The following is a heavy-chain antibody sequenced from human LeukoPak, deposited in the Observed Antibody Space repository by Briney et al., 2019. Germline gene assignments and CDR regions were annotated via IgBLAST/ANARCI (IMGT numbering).Heavy chain of an antibody. D-gene: IGHD3-16*01. CDR3: ARWGSSDVNFDY. Sequence: ASVKVSCKASGYTFTGYYMHWVRQAPGQGLEWMGWINPNSGDTNYAQKFQGRVTMTRDTSISTAYMELSRLRSDDTAVYYCARWGSSDVNFDYWGQGTLVTVSS. CDR1: GYTFTGYY. V-gene: IGHV1-2*02. J-gene: IGHJ4*02. CDR2: INPNSGDT.